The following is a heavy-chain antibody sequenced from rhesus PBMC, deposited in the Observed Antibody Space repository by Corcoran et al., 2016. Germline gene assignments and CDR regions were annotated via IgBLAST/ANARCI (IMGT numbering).Heavy chain of an antibody. CDR1: GGSISSSY. D-gene: IGHD4-29*01. CDR2: IYGSGSST. CDR3: ARDRFYGSSYVAYFDY. V-gene: IGHV4-169*02. Sequence: QLQLQESGPGLVKPSETLSVTCAVSGGSISSSYWSWIRQAPGKGLEWIGYIYGSGSSTNYNPSLKRRFNLSVDTSKNQLSLKLSSVTTADTAVYYCARDRFYGSSYVAYFDYWGQGVLVTVSS. J-gene: IGHJ4*01.